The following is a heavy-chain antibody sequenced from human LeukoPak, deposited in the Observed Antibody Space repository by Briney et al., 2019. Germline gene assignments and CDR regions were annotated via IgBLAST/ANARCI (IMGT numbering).Heavy chain of an antibody. Sequence: GGSLRLSCAASGFTFSSYAMHWVRQAPGKGLEWVAVISYDGSNKYYADSVKGRFTISRDNSKNTLYLQMNSLRAEDTAVYYCARGGHYYDSSGLDAFDIWGQGTMVTVSS. J-gene: IGHJ3*02. CDR3: ARGGHYYDSSGLDAFDI. CDR2: ISYDGSNK. CDR1: GFTFSSYA. V-gene: IGHV3-30-3*01. D-gene: IGHD3-22*01.